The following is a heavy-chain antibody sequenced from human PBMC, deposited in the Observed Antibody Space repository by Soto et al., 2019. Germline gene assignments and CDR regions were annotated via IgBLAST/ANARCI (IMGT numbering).Heavy chain of an antibody. CDR2: INHSGST. CDR1: GGSISSGGYS. V-gene: IGHV4-30-2*01. Sequence: PSETLSLTCAVSGGSISSGGYSWSWIRQPPGKGLEWIGYINHSGSTNYNPSLKSRVTISVDTSKNQFSLKLSSVTAADTAVYYCARRSAIYSGSYPYYYYGMDVWGQGTTVTVSS. D-gene: IGHD1-26*01. J-gene: IGHJ6*02. CDR3: ARRSAIYSGSYPYYYYGMDV.